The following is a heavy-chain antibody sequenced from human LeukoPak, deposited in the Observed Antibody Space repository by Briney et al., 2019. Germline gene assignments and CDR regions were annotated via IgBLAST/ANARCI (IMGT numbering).Heavy chain of an antibody. CDR1: GFTFSSYS. Sequence: GGSLRLSCAASGFTFSSYSMNWVRQAPGKGLEWVSAISGSGGSTYYADSVKGRFTISRDNSKNTLYLQMNSLRAEDTAVYYCAKNGVGSSTSLFDPWGQGTLVTVSS. D-gene: IGHD2-2*01. CDR3: AKNGVGSSTSLFDP. CDR2: ISGSGGST. V-gene: IGHV3-23*01. J-gene: IGHJ5*02.